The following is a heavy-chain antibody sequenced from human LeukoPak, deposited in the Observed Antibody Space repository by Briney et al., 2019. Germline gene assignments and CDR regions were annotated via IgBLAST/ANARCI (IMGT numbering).Heavy chain of an antibody. J-gene: IGHJ4*02. CDR3: AEGSQWLLRGGAYFDS. CDR2: MSGVGGTT. Sequence: PGGSLRLSCEASGFTFNNYAMSWVRQAPGKGLEWVSAMSGVGGTTYYAASVRGRFTISRDNSKNILSLEMSSLRVEDTGIYYCAEGSQWLLRGGAYFDSWGQGTPVSVSS. CDR1: GFTFNNYA. V-gene: IGHV3-23*01. D-gene: IGHD2-15*01.